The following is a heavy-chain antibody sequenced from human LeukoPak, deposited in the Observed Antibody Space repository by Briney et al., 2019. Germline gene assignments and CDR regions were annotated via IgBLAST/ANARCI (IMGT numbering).Heavy chain of an antibody. D-gene: IGHD3-3*01. V-gene: IGHV3-64*01. J-gene: IGHJ4*02. CDR3: ARGTYYDFWSGSGDY. CDR2: ISTNGGST. Sequence: GGSLRLSCAVSGFTFSNYAMHWVRQAPGKGLEHVSTISTNGGSTYYANSVKGRFTISRDNSKNTLYLQMGSLRVEDMAVYYCARGTYYDFWSGSGDYWGQGTLVTVSS. CDR1: GFTFSNYA.